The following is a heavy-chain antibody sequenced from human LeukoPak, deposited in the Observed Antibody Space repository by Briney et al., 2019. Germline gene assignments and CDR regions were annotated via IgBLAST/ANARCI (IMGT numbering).Heavy chain of an antibody. J-gene: IGHJ4*02. CDR1: GFSVSTTY. V-gene: IGHV3-21*06. Sequence: GGSLRLSCTASGFSVSTTYMTWVRQPPGKGLEWVSTMSSGSAYRYHAASVRCRFTISRDKARNSLYLQMNSLRAEDTAGYYCARDLSLGMPGGFDFWGQGILVTVSS. D-gene: IGHD2-2*01. CDR3: ARDLSLGMPGGFDF. CDR2: MSSGSAYR.